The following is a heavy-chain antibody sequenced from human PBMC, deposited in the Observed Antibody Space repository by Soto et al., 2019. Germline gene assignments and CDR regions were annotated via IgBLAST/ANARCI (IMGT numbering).Heavy chain of an antibody. CDR2: IYHSGST. Sequence: SETLSLTCTVSGGSISSSNWWSWVRQPPGKGLEWIGEIYHSGSTNYNPSLKSRVTISVDKSKNQFSLKLSSVTAADTAVYYCARGNQYSSSWPFDYWGQGTLVTVSS. CDR3: ARGNQYSSSWPFDY. V-gene: IGHV4-4*02. D-gene: IGHD6-13*01. CDR1: GGSISSSNW. J-gene: IGHJ4*02.